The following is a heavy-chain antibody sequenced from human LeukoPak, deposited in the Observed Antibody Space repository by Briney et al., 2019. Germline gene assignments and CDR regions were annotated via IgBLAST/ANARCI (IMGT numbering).Heavy chain of an antibody. D-gene: IGHD3-10*01. CDR1: GFTFSSYS. J-gene: IGHJ4*02. CDR3: ARCYGSGSYRQYYFDY. V-gene: IGHV3-48*04. CDR2: ISSSGSTI. Sequence: PGGSLRLSCAASGFTFSSYSMNWVRQALGKGLEWVSYISSSGSTIYYADSVKGRFTISRDNAKNSLYLQMNSLRAEDTAVYYCARCYGSGSYRQYYFDYWGQGTLVTVSS.